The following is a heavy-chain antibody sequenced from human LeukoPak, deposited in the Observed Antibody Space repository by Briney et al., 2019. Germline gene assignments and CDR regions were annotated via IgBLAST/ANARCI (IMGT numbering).Heavy chain of an antibody. CDR3: ARERTYYYDSSGYHNDY. Sequence: YYMSWIRQARGKGLEWVSYISSSGSTIYYADSVKGRFTISRDNAKNSLYLQMNSLRAEDTAVYYCARERTYYYDSSGYHNDYWGQGTLVTVSS. D-gene: IGHD3-22*01. CDR2: ISSSGSTI. V-gene: IGHV3-11*04. CDR1: YY. J-gene: IGHJ4*02.